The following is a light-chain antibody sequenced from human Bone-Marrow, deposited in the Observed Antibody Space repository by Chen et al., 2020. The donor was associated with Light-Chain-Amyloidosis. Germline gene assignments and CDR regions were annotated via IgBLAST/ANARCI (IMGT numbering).Light chain of an antibody. CDR3: QSADSSGTDEVI. V-gene: IGLV3-25*03. CDR1: DLPTKY. Sequence: SYELTQPPSVSVSPGQTARITCSGDDLPTKYAYGYQQKPGQAPVLVIHRDTERPSGSSERFSGSSSGTTATLTSSGDQAEDEADYHCQSADSSGTDEVIFGGGTKLTVL. J-gene: IGLJ2*01. CDR2: RDT.